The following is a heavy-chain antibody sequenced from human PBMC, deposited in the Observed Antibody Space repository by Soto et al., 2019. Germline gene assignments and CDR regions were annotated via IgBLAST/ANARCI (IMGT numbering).Heavy chain of an antibody. CDR2: IIPIFGTA. Sequence: QVQLVQSGAEVKKPGSSVKVSCKASGGTFSSYAISWVRQAPGQGLEWMGGIIPIFGTANYAQKFQGRVTITADEATSTACMELSSLRTEDTAVYYCAVGPCTVVRGVIPAGLWDYWGQGTLVTVSS. V-gene: IGHV1-69*01. CDR3: AVGPCTVVRGVIPAGLWDY. D-gene: IGHD3-10*01. CDR1: GGTFSSYA. J-gene: IGHJ4*02.